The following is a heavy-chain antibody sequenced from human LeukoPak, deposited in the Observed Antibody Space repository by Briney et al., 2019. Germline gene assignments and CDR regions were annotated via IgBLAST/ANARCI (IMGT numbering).Heavy chain of an antibody. J-gene: IGHJ4*02. CDR2: ISKDGNTR. CDR3: ARVMRSGSPFDY. CDR1: GFTFSDYY. Sequence: GGSLRLSCAASGFTFSDYYMSWIRQAPGKGLEWVSYISKDGNTRNYADSVKGRFTISRDNAKNSLFLQMNSLRAEDTAVYYCARVMRSGSPFDYWGQGTLVTVSS. D-gene: IGHD1-26*01. V-gene: IGHV3-11*01.